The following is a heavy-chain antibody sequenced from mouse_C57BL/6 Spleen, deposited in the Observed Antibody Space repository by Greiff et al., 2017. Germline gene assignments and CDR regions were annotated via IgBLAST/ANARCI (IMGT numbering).Heavy chain of an antibody. V-gene: IGHV1-66*01. J-gene: IGHJ2*01. D-gene: IGHD1-1*01. CDR3: AITTVVATKGD. Sequence: VQGVESGPELVKPGASVKISCKASGYSFTSYYIHWVKQRPGQGLEWIGWIYPGSGNTKYNEKFKGKATLTADTSSSTAYMQLSSLTSEDSAVYYCAITTVVATKGDWGQGTTLTVSS. CDR2: IYPGSGNT. CDR1: GYSFTSYY.